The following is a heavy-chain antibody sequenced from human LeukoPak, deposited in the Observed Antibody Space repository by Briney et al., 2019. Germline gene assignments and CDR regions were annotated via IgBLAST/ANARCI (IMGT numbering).Heavy chain of an antibody. Sequence: SGPTLVNPTQTLTLTCTFSGFSLSTSGVGVGWIRQPPGKALEWLALIYWYDDKRYSPSLMNRLITTKDISLNQVVLTMANMDPVDTATYYCAHRPNYYGSGANWFDPWGQGTLVTVSS. CDR2: IYWYDDK. V-gene: IGHV2-5*01. CDR3: AHRPNYYGSGANWFDP. J-gene: IGHJ5*02. CDR1: GFSLSTSGVG. D-gene: IGHD3-10*01.